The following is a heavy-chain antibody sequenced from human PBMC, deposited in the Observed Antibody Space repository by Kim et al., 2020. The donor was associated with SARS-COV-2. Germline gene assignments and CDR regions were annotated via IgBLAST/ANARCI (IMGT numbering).Heavy chain of an antibody. Sequence: GGSLRLSCAASGFTFSNYAMSWVRQAPGKGLEGVSAISGSGGSTYYADSVKGRFTPSRDNSKNTVYLQMNSLRAEDTAVYYCAKSPTYYYGSGSYLDYWGQGTLVPVSS. J-gene: IGHJ4*02. CDR3: AKSPTYYYGSGSYLDY. V-gene: IGHV3-23*01. CDR2: ISGSGGST. CDR1: GFTFSNYA. D-gene: IGHD3-10*01.